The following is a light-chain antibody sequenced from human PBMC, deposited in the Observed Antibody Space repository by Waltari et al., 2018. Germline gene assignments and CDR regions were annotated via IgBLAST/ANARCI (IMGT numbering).Light chain of an antibody. CDR3: QQFWT. J-gene: IGKJ1*01. V-gene: IGKV3-20*01. Sequence: EIVLTQSPGTLSLSPGERATLSCRASLSVISTYLAWYQQKPGQAPRLLIYGASSRATGIPDRFSGSGSGTDFTLTISRLEPEDSAVYYCQQFWTFGQGTKVEIK. CDR1: LSVISTY. CDR2: GAS.